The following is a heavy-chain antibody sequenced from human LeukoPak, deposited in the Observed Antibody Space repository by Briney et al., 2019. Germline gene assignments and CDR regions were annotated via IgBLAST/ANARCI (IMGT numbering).Heavy chain of an antibody. CDR2: IVTASDT. CDR1: GFTFISFD. J-gene: IGHJ6*03. D-gene: IGHD1-1*01. V-gene: IGHV3-13*01. CDR3: ARGPPRGKYYYMDV. Sequence: GGSLRLSCAASGFTFISFDMHWVRQPKGQGLEWVATIVTASDTYYPGSVEGRFTLSRDNAKNSLYLKMDSLTAGDTAVYYCARGPPRGKYYYMDVWGKGTTVTVSS.